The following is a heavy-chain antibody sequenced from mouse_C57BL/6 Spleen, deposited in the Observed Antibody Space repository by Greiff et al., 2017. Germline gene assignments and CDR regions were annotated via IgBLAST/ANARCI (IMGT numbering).Heavy chain of an antibody. Sequence: QVQLQQPGAELVRPGSSVKLSCKASGYTFTSYWMDWVKQRPGQGLEWIGNIYPSDSETHYNQKFKDKATLTADKSSSTAYMQLSSLTSEDSAVYYCARPYYGSGSSFDYWGQGTTLTVSS. CDR3: ARPYYGSGSSFDY. CDR1: GYTFTSYW. D-gene: IGHD1-1*01. J-gene: IGHJ2*01. V-gene: IGHV1-61*01. CDR2: IYPSDSET.